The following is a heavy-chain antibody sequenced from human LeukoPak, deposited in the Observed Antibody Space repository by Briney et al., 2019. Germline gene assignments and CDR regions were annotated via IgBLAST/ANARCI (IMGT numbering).Heavy chain of an antibody. CDR3: ATGRSAGTGYFDY. V-gene: IGHV3-23*01. J-gene: IGHJ4*02. CDR2: ISGSGGST. CDR1: GFTFSSYA. Sequence: GGSLRLSCAASGFTFSSYAMSWVRQAPGKGLEWVSAISGSGGSTYYADSVKGRFTISRDNSKNTLYLQMNSLRAEDTAVYYCATGRSAGTGYFDYWGQGTLATVSS. D-gene: IGHD6-13*01.